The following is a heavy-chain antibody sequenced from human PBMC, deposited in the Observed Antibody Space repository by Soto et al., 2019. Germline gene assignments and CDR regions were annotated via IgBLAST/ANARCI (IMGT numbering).Heavy chain of an antibody. Sequence: ETLSLTCTVSGGSISSYSWSWIRQPPGKGLEWIGYIYYSGSTNYNPSLKSRVTISVDTSKNQFSLKLSSVTAADTAVYYCARQRMYYYYMDVWGKGTTVTVSS. CDR3: ARQRMYYYYMDV. CDR1: GGSISSYS. V-gene: IGHV4-59*08. J-gene: IGHJ6*03. CDR2: IYYSGST. D-gene: IGHD2-8*01.